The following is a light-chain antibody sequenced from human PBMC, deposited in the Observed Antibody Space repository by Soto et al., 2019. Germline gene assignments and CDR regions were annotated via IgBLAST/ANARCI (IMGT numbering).Light chain of an antibody. CDR2: EVN. J-gene: IGLJ3*02. Sequence: QSALTQPASVSGSPGQSITISCTGTSSDVGNYNLVSWYQQNPGKAPKLMIYEVNKRPSGVSNRFSGSKSGNTASLTISGLQAEDEADYYCCSYAGSTTWVFGGGTKLTVL. CDR1: SSDVGNYNL. CDR3: CSYAGSTTWV. V-gene: IGLV2-23*02.